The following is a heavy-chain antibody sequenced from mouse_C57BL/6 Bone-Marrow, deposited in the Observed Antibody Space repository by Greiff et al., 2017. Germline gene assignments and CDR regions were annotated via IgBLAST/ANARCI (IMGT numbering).Heavy chain of an antibody. V-gene: IGHV1-63*01. CDR3: ASRAIYYYGSSRFWYFDV. J-gene: IGHJ1*03. CDR1: GYTFTNYW. Sequence: VQLQQSGAELVRPGTSVKMSCKASGYTFTNYWIGWAKQRPGHGLEWIGDIYPGGGYTNYNEKFKGKATLTADKSSSTAYMQFSSLTSEDSAIYYCASRAIYYYGSSRFWYFDVWGTGTTVTVSS. D-gene: IGHD1-1*01. CDR2: IYPGGGYT.